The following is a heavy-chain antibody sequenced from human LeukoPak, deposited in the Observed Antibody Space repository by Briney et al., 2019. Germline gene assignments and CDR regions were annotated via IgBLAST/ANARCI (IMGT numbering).Heavy chain of an antibody. J-gene: IGHJ4*02. Sequence: SETLSLTCTVSGGSISSYYWSWIRQPPGKGLEWIGYIYHSGSTYYNPSLKSRVTISVDRSKNQFSLKLSSVTAADPAVYYCARGYCSGGSCYSTLYSFDYWGQGTLVTVSS. D-gene: IGHD2-15*01. V-gene: IGHV4-59*12. CDR1: GGSISSYY. CDR2: IYHSGST. CDR3: ARGYCSGGSCYSTLYSFDY.